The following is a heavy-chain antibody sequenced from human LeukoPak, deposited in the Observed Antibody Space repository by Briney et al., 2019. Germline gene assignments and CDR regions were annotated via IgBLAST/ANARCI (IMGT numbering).Heavy chain of an antibody. D-gene: IGHD3/OR15-3a*01. J-gene: IGHJ4*02. CDR3: ARGTDYYPLDY. CDR2: ISTYNGNT. Sequence: GASVKVSCKASGYTFTSYYMHWVRQAPGQGLEWMGWISTYNGNTNYAQEFLGRVTMTTDTSTSTVYMELRSLRSDDTAIYYCARGTDYYPLDYWGQGTLVTVSS. CDR1: GYTFTSYY. V-gene: IGHV1-18*04.